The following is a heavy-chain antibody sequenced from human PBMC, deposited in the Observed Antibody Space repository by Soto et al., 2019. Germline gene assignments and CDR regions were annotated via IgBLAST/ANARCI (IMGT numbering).Heavy chain of an antibody. J-gene: IGHJ4*02. V-gene: IGHV3-30*18. D-gene: IGHD1-26*01. CDR2: ISYDGSNK. CDR3: AKGDRWELVARLDY. Sequence: QVQLVESGGGVVQPGRSLRLSCAASGFTFSSYGMHWVRQAPGKGLEWVAVISYDGSNKYYADSVKGRFTISRDNSKNTLYLRMNSLRAEDTAVYYCAKGDRWELVARLDYWGQGTLVTVSS. CDR1: GFTFSSYG.